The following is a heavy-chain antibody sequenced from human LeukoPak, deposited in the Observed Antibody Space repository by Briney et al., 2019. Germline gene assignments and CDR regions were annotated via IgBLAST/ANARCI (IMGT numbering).Heavy chain of an antibody. V-gene: IGHV3-21*01. CDR3: ARDGEQLVRFDY. CDR1: GFTFSSYS. Sequence: GGSLRLSCAASGFTFSSYSRNWVRQAPGKGLEWVSSISSSSSYIYYADSVKGRFTISRGNAKNSLYLQMNSLRAEDTAVYYCARDGEQLVRFDYWGQGTLVTVSS. J-gene: IGHJ4*02. CDR2: ISSSSSYI. D-gene: IGHD6-6*01.